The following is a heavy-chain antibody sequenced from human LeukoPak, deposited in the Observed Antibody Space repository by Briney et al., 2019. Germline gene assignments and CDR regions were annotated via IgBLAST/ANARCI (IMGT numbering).Heavy chain of an antibody. Sequence: GASVKVSCKASGYTFTNYGISWVRQAPGQGLEWMGWISTYNANTNYAQKLQGRVTMTTDTSTSTAYMELRSLRSDDTAVYYCARDSCSGGSCSPVWGWFDPWGQGTLVTVSS. D-gene: IGHD2-15*01. CDR1: GYTFTNYG. CDR2: ISTYNANT. CDR3: ARDSCSGGSCSPVWGWFDP. J-gene: IGHJ5*02. V-gene: IGHV1-18*01.